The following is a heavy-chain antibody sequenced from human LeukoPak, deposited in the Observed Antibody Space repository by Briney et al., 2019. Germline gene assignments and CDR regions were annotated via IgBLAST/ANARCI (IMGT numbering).Heavy chain of an antibody. CDR3: AKDVGGTYPYYFNY. CDR1: GFTFRSYA. V-gene: IGHV3-23*01. J-gene: IGHJ4*02. CDR2: IRGSGDNT. Sequence: PGGSLRLSCAASGFTFRSYAMSWVRQAPGKGLEWVSAIRGSGDNTYYADSVKGRFTISRGNSKNTLFLQMNSLTAEDTAVYYCAKDVGGTYPYYFNYWGQGILVTVSS. D-gene: IGHD1-26*01.